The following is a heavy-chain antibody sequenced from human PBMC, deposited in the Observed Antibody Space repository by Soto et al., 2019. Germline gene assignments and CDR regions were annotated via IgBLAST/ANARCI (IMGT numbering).Heavy chain of an antibody. CDR1: GFTFSSYG. V-gene: IGHV3-33*01. Sequence: GGSLRLSCAASGFTFSSYGMHWVRQAPGKGLEWVAVIWYDGSNKYYADSVKGRFTISRDNSKNTLYLQMNSLRAEDTAVYYCARAPHDFWSGYSDYWGQGTLVTVSS. CDR3: ARAPHDFWSGYSDY. J-gene: IGHJ4*02. CDR2: IWYDGSNK. D-gene: IGHD3-3*01.